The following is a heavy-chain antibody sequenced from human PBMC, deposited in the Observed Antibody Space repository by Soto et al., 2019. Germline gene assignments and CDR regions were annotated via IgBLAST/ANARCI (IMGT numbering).Heavy chain of an antibody. J-gene: IGHJ4*02. V-gene: IGHV4-34*01. CDR1: GGAFSGYC. CDR2: INHSGST. CDR3: ERNDEGWYFES. Sequence: PSETLPLRVAVYGGAFSGYCCSWIRQRPGKGLEWIGEINHSGSTNYNPCLKSRVTISVDTSKNPFCLKLSSVTAADTAVYSCERNDEGWYFESWGQGTLVSVPP.